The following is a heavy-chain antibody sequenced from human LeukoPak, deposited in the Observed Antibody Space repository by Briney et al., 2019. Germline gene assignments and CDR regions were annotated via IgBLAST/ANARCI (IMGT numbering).Heavy chain of an antibody. Sequence: ASVKVSCKASGYTFTGYYMHWVRHAPGQGLEWMGWVNPNSGGTNYAQKFQGRVTMTRDTSISTAYMELSRLRSDDTAVYYCARGGVGYCSGGSCYYFDYWGQGTLVTVSS. V-gene: IGHV1-2*02. J-gene: IGHJ4*02. CDR1: GYTFTGYY. CDR2: VNPNSGGT. CDR3: ARGGVGYCSGGSCYYFDY. D-gene: IGHD2-15*01.